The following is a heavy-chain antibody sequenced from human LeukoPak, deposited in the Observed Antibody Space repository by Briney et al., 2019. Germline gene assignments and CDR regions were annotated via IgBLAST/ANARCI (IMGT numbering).Heavy chain of an antibody. J-gene: IGHJ4*02. D-gene: IGHD2-21*02. Sequence: GGSLRLSCAASGHSVSSNYMSWVRQAPGKGLEWVPVIYSGGSTYYADSVKGRFAISRDNSKNTLYLEMNSLRAEDTAVYCCAREANGGDCIDYWGQGTLVTVSS. CDR3: AREANGGDCIDY. CDR1: GHSVSSNY. V-gene: IGHV3-66*02. CDR2: IYSGGST.